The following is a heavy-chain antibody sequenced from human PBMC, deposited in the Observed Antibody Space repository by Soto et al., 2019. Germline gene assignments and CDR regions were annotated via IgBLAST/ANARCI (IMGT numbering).Heavy chain of an antibody. J-gene: IGHJ6*02. CDR3: ARSEIAAEGLRFLEWLVHYGMDV. CDR1: GGAFSTYG. CDR2: IIPAFGTP. D-gene: IGHD3-3*01. V-gene: IGHV1-69*13. Sequence: SVKVSCKTFGGAFSTYGISWVRQAPGQGLEWMGGIIPAFGTPKYAQKFQARVTIVADESTSTAYMELTSLRDEDTAVYYCARSEIAAEGLRFLEWLVHYGMDVWGQGTTVTVSS.